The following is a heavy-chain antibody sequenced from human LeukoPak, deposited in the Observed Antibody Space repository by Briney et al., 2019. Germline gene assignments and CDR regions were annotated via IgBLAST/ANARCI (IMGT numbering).Heavy chain of an antibody. D-gene: IGHD2-15*01. J-gene: IGHJ4*02. Sequence: SCKASGFTFSSYAMHWVRQAPGKGLEWVAVISYDGSNKYYADSVKGRFTISRDNSKNTLYLQMNSLRAEDTAVYYCARDLYSRLYYFDYWGQGTLVTVSS. CDR2: ISYDGSNK. CDR3: ARDLYSRLYYFDY. V-gene: IGHV3-30-3*01. CDR1: GFTFSSYA.